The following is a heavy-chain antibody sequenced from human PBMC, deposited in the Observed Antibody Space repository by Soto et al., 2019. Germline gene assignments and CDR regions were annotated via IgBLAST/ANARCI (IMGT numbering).Heavy chain of an antibody. J-gene: IGHJ4*02. V-gene: IGHV3-30*14. CDR2: ISYDGSIK. Sequence: QVQLVESGGGVVQPGRSLRLSCAASGFTFSTYAMHWVRQAPVKGLEWVAVISYDGSIKYYADSVKGRFTISRDNYNNTLYLQVNSLGPEDSAVYYCARQPNLGQGTLVTLSS. CDR1: GFTFSTYA. CDR3: ARQPN.